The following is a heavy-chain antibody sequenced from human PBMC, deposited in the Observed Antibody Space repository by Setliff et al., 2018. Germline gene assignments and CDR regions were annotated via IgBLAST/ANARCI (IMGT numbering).Heavy chain of an antibody. D-gene: IGHD3-3*01. V-gene: IGHV3-7*01. CDR1: GGSVSPYF. CDR3: SRDVYDFRTGQADP. Sequence: ETLSLTCTVSGGSVSPYFWSWIRQPPGKGLQWIGYIYHNGKTNFNQGGGEQFYVDSVRGRFIISSDNAKNSLYLHMSSLRADEMAVYYCSRDVYDFRTGQADPWGQGTLVTVSS. J-gene: IGHJ5*02. CDR2: FNQGGGEQ.